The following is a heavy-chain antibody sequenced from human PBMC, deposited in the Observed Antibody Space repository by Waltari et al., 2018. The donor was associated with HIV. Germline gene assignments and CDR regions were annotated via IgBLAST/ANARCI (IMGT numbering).Heavy chain of an antibody. V-gene: IGHV3-9*01. Sequence: EVQLVASGGGLVQPGRSLRLACAASGFTFDAYAIHWVRQSPWKGLGLFSTIICNIGSMVYADSVKGRFTISRDNAKNSLYLQMNSLRAEDTALYYCAKETLGGLGMDVWGQGTTVTVSS. CDR2: IICNIGSM. CDR1: GFTFDAYA. CDR3: AKETLGGLGMDV. D-gene: IGHD3-16*01. J-gene: IGHJ6*02.